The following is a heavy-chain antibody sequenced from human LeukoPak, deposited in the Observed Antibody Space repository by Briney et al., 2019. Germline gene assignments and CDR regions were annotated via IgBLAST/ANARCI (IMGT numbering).Heavy chain of an antibody. V-gene: IGHV3-53*01. J-gene: IGHJ4*02. CDR2: IYSDNT. CDR3: ARRGGAYSHPYDY. D-gene: IGHD4/OR15-4a*01. CDR1: GFTVSSNS. Sequence: GGSLRLSCTVSGFTVSSNSMSWVRQAPGKGLEWVSFIYSDNTHYSDSVKGRFTISRDNSKNTLYLQMNSLRAEDTAVYYCARRGGAYSHPYDYWGQGTLVTVSS.